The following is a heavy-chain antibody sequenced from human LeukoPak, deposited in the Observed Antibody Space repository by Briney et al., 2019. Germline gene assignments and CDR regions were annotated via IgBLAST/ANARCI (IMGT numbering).Heavy chain of an antibody. J-gene: IGHJ3*02. Sequence: PSETLSLTRAVSGGSISSGGYSWSWIRQPPGKGLEWIGYIYHSGSTYYNPSLRSRVTISVDRSKNQFSLKLSSVTAADTAVYYCVRNDGYYDILTGYYIDAFDIWGRGTMVTVSS. CDR2: IYHSGST. D-gene: IGHD3-9*01. V-gene: IGHV4-30-2*01. CDR3: VRNDGYYDILTGYYIDAFDI. CDR1: GGSISSGGYS.